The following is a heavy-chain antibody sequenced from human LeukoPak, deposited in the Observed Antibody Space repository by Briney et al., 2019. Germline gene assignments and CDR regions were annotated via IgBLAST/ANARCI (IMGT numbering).Heavy chain of an antibody. D-gene: IGHD3-10*01. Sequence: SETLSLTCTVSGGSISSYYWSWIRQPPGKGLEWIGYIYYSGSTNYNPSLKSRVTISVDTSKNQFSLKLSSVTAADTAVYYCARLAVRGASDYWGQGTLVTVSS. CDR2: IYYSGST. J-gene: IGHJ4*02. V-gene: IGHV4-59*08. CDR3: ARLAVRGASDY. CDR1: GGSISSYY.